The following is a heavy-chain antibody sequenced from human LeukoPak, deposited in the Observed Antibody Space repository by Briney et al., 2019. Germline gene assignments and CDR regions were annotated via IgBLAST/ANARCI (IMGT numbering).Heavy chain of an antibody. D-gene: IGHD6-13*01. CDR2: ITTSSSHI. Sequence: SGGSLRLSCVGSGFTFSSYIMNWVRQAPGKGLEWVSSITTSSSHIYYADSVKGRFTISRDNAKNSLYLQMNSLRAEDTAAYYCARWHPGFTSSWTAYWGQGTLVTVSS. J-gene: IGHJ4*02. V-gene: IGHV3-21*01. CDR1: GFTFSSYI. CDR3: ARWHPGFTSSWTAY.